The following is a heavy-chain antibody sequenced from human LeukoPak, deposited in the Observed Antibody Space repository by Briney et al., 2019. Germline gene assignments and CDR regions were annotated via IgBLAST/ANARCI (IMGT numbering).Heavy chain of an antibody. V-gene: IGHV1-18*01. J-gene: IGHJ4*02. CDR3: ARGNWGNFDY. D-gene: IGHD7-27*01. CDR1: GYTFTSYG. Sequence: ASVKVSCKASGYTFTSYGISWVRQAPGQGLEWMGWVSTYNGNTNYAHNLQGRVTMTTDTSTSTAYMELRSLRSDDTAVYYCARGNWGNFDYWGQGTLVTVSS. CDR2: VSTYNGNT.